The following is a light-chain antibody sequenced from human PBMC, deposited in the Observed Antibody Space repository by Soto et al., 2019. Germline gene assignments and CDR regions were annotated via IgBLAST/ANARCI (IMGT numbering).Light chain of an antibody. CDR3: QQYNSYRT. CDR1: QSIGSW. CDR2: DAS. J-gene: IGKJ1*01. V-gene: IGKV1-5*01. Sequence: DIQMTQSPSTLSESVGDRVTITCRASQSIGSWLAWYQQKPGKAPKLLIYDASSLESGVPSRFSGSGSGTEFTLTISSLQPDDFATYYCQQYNSYRTFGQGTKVDIK.